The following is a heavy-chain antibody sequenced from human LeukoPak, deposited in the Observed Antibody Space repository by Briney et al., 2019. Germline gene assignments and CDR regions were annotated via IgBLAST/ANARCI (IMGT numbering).Heavy chain of an antibody. Sequence: PGRSLRLSCSASGFTFNSHGFPWVRQAPGKGLEWVSSLSSSSSYIYYADSVKGRFTISRDNAKNSLYLQMNSLRAEDTAVYYCARRAPYQLLSAGGRDYYYYMDVRGKGTTVTVSS. CDR3: ARRAPYQLLSAGGRDYYYYMDV. CDR2: LSSSSSYI. D-gene: IGHD2-2*01. J-gene: IGHJ6*03. V-gene: IGHV3-21*01. CDR1: GFTFNSHG.